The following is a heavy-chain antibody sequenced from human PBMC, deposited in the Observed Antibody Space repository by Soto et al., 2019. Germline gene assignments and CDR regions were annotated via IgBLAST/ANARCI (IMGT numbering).Heavy chain of an antibody. V-gene: IGHV1-8*01. CDR1: GYTFISYD. D-gene: IGHD2-2*01. CDR2: MNPTSGNT. CDR3: ARAVPAAKLNMDV. J-gene: IGHJ6*03. Sequence: QVQLVQSGAEVKKPGASVKVSCRASGYTFISYDINWVRQATGQGPEWMGWMNPTSGNTGYAQKFQGRVTMSRNTSISTAYMELSSLTSDDTAVYYCARAVPAAKLNMDVWGKGTTVTVSS.